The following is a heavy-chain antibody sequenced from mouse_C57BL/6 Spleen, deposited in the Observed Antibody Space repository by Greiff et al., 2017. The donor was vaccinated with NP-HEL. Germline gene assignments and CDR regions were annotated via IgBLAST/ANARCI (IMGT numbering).Heavy chain of an antibody. CDR1: GYTFSRYW. Sequence: QVQLQQPGAELVRPGSSVKLSCKASGYTFSRYWMDWVKQRPGQGLEWIGNIYPSDSETHYNQKFKDKATLTVDKSSSTAYMQLSSLTSEDSAVYYCARVGAYDGYYRYFDYWGQGTTLTVSS. CDR2: IYPSDSET. CDR3: ARVGAYDGYYRYFDY. D-gene: IGHD2-3*01. J-gene: IGHJ2*01. V-gene: IGHV1-61*01.